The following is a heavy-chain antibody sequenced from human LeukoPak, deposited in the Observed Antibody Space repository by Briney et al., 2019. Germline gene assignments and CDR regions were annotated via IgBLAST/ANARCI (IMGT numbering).Heavy chain of an antibody. CDR2: IKQDGSEK. J-gene: IGHJ3*01. Sequence: GGSLRLSCAASGFTLSKSWMTWVRQAPGKGLEWVANIKQDGSEKYYVDSVKGRFTISRDNAANSLYLQMDSLRAEDTAVYYCARALFEYSSSIPLWGQGTMVTVSS. CDR3: ARALFEYSSSIPL. CDR1: GFTLSKSW. D-gene: IGHD6-6*01. V-gene: IGHV3-7*01.